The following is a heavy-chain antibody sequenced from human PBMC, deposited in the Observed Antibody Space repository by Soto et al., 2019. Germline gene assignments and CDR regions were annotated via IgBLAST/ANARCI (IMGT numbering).Heavy chain of an antibody. CDR2: INPNSGDT. CDR1: GYIFTGYH. J-gene: IGHJ6*02. Sequence: ASVNVSCKSSGYIFTGYHIHWVRQAPGRGLECMGWINPNSGDTEYAQNFQGRVTMTRDTSFNLVYMEMSGLMSDDTAVYYCARDARGTRGFDEMDIWGQGTTVTVSS. CDR3: ARDARGTRGFDEMDI. V-gene: IGHV1-2*02. D-gene: IGHD3-9*01.